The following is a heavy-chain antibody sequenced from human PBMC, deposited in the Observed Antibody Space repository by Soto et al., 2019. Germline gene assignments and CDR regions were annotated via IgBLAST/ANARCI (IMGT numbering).Heavy chain of an antibody. CDR2: IWYDGSNK. D-gene: IGHD3-3*01. CDR1: GFTFSSYG. J-gene: IGHJ6*03. Sequence: GGSLRLSCAASGFTFSSYGMHWVRQAPGKGLEWVAVIWYDGSNKYYADSVKGRFTISRDNSKNTLYLQMNSLRAEDTAVYYCAREPQYDFWSCYYTPRYKDVWGKGTTVPVSS. V-gene: IGHV3-33*01. CDR3: AREPQYDFWSCYYTPRYKDV.